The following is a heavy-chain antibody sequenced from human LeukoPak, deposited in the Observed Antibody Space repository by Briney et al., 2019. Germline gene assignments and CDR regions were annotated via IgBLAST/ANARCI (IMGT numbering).Heavy chain of an antibody. Sequence: GGSLRLSCAASGFTFSSYGMHWVRQAPGKGLEWVAFIRYDGSNKYYADSVKGRFTISRDNSKNTLYLQMNSLRAEDMAVYYCARAGGSYSAPIDYWGQGTLVTVSS. D-gene: IGHD1-26*01. J-gene: IGHJ4*02. CDR2: IRYDGSNK. CDR1: GFTFSSYG. CDR3: ARAGGSYSAPIDY. V-gene: IGHV3-30*02.